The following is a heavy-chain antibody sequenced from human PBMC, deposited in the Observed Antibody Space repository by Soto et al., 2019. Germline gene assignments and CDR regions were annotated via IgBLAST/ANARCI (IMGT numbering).Heavy chain of an antibody. Sequence: SETLSLTCTVSGGSISSYYWSWIRQPPGKGLEWIGEINHSGSTNYNPSLKSRVTISVDTSKNQFSLKLSSVTAADTAVYYCARGLSTTVVTEGMDRAFDIWGQGTMVTVSS. J-gene: IGHJ3*02. CDR2: INHSGST. CDR3: ARGLSTTVVTEGMDRAFDI. CDR1: GGSISSYY. D-gene: IGHD4-17*01. V-gene: IGHV4-34*01.